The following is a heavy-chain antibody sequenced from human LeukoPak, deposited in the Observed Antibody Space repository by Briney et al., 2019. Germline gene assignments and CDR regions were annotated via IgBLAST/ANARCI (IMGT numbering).Heavy chain of an antibody. D-gene: IGHD6-19*01. V-gene: IGHV4-59*04. J-gene: IGHJ4*02. CDR1: GGSISSYY. Sequence: PSETLSLTCTVSGGSISSYYWSWIRQPPGKGLEWIGYIYYSGSTYHNASLKSRGTISVDTSKNQFSLKLNSVTAADTAVYFCARQVVAVAGTGYFDYWGQGTLVTVSS. CDR3: ARQVVAVAGTGYFDY. CDR2: IYYSGST.